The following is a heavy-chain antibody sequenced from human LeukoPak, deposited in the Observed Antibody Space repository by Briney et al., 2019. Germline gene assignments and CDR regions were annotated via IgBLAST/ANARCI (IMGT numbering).Heavy chain of an antibody. V-gene: IGHV3-74*01. Sequence: PGGSLRLSCAASGFTFSRHWMHWVRQGPGKGLEWVSRIKSVGSETQYADSVKGRFTISRDNAHNTLYLQMTSLRPEDTAVYYCARVISYFDLWGQGALVTASS. CDR2: IKSVGSET. CDR3: ARVISYFDL. CDR1: GFTFSRHW. J-gene: IGHJ4*02. D-gene: IGHD3/OR15-3a*01.